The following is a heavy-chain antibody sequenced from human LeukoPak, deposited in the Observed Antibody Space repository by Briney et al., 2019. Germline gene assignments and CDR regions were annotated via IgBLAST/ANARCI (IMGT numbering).Heavy chain of an antibody. Sequence: SESLSLTCAVDGGSFSFYYWSWIRQTPGKGLEWIGEINHSGSSNYNPSLKSRVTISVDTSKNQFSLKLNSVTAADTAIYYCARRSQDFDFWGQGILVTVSA. CDR1: GGSFSFYY. CDR3: ARRSQDFDF. J-gene: IGHJ4*02. V-gene: IGHV4-34*01. CDR2: INHSGSS.